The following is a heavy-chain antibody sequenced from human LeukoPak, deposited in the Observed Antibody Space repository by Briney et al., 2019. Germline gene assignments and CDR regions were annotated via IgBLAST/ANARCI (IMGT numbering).Heavy chain of an antibody. J-gene: IGHJ6*02. CDR1: GYXFTSYA. CDR3: ARDQLRYYGSGSYYSDMDV. D-gene: IGHD3-10*01. Sequence: ASVKVSCKASGYXFTSYAVSWLRQAPGQGLEWMGWVSAYNGVTNYAQKFQGRVTMTTDTSTTTGYMELRSLRSDDTAVYYCARDQLRYYGSGSYYSDMDVWGQGTTVTVSS. V-gene: IGHV1-18*01. CDR2: VSAYNGVT.